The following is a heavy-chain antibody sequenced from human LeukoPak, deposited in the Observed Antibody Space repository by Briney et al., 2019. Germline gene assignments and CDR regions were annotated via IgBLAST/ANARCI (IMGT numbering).Heavy chain of an antibody. Sequence: GGSLRLSCAASGFTFSSYSMNWVRQAPGKGLEWVSSISSSSSYIYYADSVKGRSTISRDNAKNSLYLQMNSLRAEDTAVYYCARSFGEWLVPFDYWGQGTLVTVSS. CDR1: GFTFSSYS. CDR2: ISSSSSYI. V-gene: IGHV3-21*01. D-gene: IGHD6-19*01. J-gene: IGHJ4*02. CDR3: ARSFGEWLVPFDY.